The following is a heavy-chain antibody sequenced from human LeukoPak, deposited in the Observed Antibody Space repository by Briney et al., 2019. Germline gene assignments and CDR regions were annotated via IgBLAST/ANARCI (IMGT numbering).Heavy chain of an antibody. CDR2: IYYSGST. D-gene: IGHD1-26*01. CDR3: ARRGATGNFDY. Sequence: TSETLSLTCTVPGGSISSSSYYWGWIRQPPGKGLEWIGSIYYSGSTYYNPSLKSRVTISVDTSKNQFSLKLSSVTAADTAVYYCARRGATGNFDYWGQGTLVTVSS. CDR1: GGSISSSSYY. J-gene: IGHJ4*02. V-gene: IGHV4-39*01.